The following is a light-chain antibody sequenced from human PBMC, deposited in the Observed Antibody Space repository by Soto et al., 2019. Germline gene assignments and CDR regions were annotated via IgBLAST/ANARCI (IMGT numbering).Light chain of an antibody. Sequence: QSALTQPASVSGSPGQSSTISCTGTSSDVGSYNLVSWYQQHPGKAPKLMIYEGSKRPSGVSNRFSGSKSGNTASLTISGLKAEDEADYYCCSYAGSSTWVFGGGTKRTVL. CDR1: SSDVGSYNL. CDR2: EGS. CDR3: CSYAGSSTWV. V-gene: IGLV2-23*01. J-gene: IGLJ3*02.